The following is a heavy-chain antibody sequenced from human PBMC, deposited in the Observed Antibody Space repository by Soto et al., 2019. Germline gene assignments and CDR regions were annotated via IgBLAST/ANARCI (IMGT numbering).Heavy chain of an antibody. Sequence: EASVQVSCQASGYTFFTYAITWVRQAPGQGLEWMGGISTYDGNTDYAQKLQGRVTMTTDTSTRTAYMELRSLRSDDTAVYYCARKSSSSSWFDPWGLGTLVTVSS. CDR1: GYTFFTYA. CDR2: ISTYDGNT. J-gene: IGHJ5*02. V-gene: IGHV1-18*01. CDR3: ARKSSSSSWFDP. D-gene: IGHD6-6*01.